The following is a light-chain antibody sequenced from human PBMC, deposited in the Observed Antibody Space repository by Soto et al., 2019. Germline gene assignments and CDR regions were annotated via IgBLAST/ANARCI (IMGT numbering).Light chain of an antibody. Sequence: IVMTHSPATVSVSTGERATLSCRASQSVSSNLAWYQQRPGQAPRLLIYGASNRATGIPDRFSGSGSGTEFTLTISILEPEDFAVYYCQQYSSSPLTFGGGTKADIK. J-gene: IGKJ4*01. CDR2: GAS. CDR1: QSVSSN. CDR3: QQYSSSPLT. V-gene: IGKV3D-15*03.